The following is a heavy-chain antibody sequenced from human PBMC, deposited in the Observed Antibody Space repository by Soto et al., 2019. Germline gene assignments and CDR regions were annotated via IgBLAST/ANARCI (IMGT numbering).Heavy chain of an antibody. V-gene: IGHV4-61*01. J-gene: IGHJ4*02. CDR3: ARVFRIAARPIDY. Sequence: PSETLSLTCTVSGGSVSSGSYYWSWIRQPPGKGLEWIGYIYYSGSTNYNPSLKSRVTISVDTSKNQFSLKLSSVTAADTAVYYCARVFRIAARPIDYWGQGTLVTVSS. D-gene: IGHD6-6*01. CDR1: GGSVSSGSYY. CDR2: IYYSGST.